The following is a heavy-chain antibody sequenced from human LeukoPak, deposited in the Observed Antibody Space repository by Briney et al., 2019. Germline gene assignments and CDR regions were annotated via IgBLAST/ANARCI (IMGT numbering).Heavy chain of an antibody. V-gene: IGHV3-23*01. CDR2: ISDSGDGT. CDR1: GFTFRTYA. CDR3: AKDKAPGSWHTPSDF. Sequence: GGSLRLACAAAGFTFRTYAMSWVRQAPGEGREWVSGISDSGDGTYYAEAVKGRFTIYRDNSKNTVFLQMNSLRADDTAKYYCAKDKAPGSWHTPSDFWGQGTLVTVSS. J-gene: IGHJ4*02. D-gene: IGHD6-13*01.